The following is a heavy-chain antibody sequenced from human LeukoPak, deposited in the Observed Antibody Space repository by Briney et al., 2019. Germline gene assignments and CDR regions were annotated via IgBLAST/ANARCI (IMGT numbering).Heavy chain of an antibody. CDR2: INPNSGGT. Sequence: ASVKDSCKASGYTFTGYYMHWVRQAPGQGLEWMGRINPNSGGTNYAQKFQGRVTMTRDTSISTAYMELSRLRSDDTAVYYCARVTYYYGSGSVQGFDYWGQGTLVTVSS. CDR3: ARVTYYYGSGSVQGFDY. J-gene: IGHJ4*02. D-gene: IGHD3-10*01. CDR1: GYTFTGYY. V-gene: IGHV1-2*06.